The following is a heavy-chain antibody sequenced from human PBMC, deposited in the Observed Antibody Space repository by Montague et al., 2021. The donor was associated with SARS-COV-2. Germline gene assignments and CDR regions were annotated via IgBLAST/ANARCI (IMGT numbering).Heavy chain of an antibody. Sequence: TLSLTCSRSGEWNRGGDRNRTWMHPTDQEGLEWIVRSYYSGSTNYNPSLKSRVTISVDTSKNQFSLNLSSVTAADTAVYYCARVGGNEYRFFDYWGQGSLVTVSS. CDR3: ARVGGNEYRFFDY. J-gene: IGHJ4*02. V-gene: IGHV4-61*02. CDR1: GEWNRGGDRN. CDR2: SYYSGST. D-gene: IGHD1-1*01.